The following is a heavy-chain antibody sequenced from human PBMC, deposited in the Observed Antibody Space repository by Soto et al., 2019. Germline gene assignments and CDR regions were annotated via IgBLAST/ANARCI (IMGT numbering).Heavy chain of an antibody. CDR1: GDSIIRIYH. Sequence: SETLSLTCTVSGDSIIRIYHWALIRQPPGRSLEWIASIFHTGTTYYTPSLKSRVTISVDTSKNQFSLKLSSVTAADTAVYYCARVGGYGMDVWGQGTTVTVSS. V-gene: IGHV4-38-2*02. CDR2: IFHTGTT. D-gene: IGHD3-10*01. CDR3: ARVGGYGMDV. J-gene: IGHJ6*02.